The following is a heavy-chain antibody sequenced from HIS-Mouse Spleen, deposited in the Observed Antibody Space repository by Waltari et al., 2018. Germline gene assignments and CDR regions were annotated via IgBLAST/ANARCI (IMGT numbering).Heavy chain of an antibody. Sequence: QLQLQESGPGLVKPSETLSLTCTVSGGSISSSSYYWGCIRQPPWKGLEWIGSSYYSGGTYYNPSLKSRVTISVHTSKNQFSLKLSSVTAADTAVYYCAREIPYSSSWYDWYFDLWGRGTLVTVSS. CDR2: SYYSGGT. CDR1: GGSISSSSYY. CDR3: AREIPYSSSWYDWYFDL. J-gene: IGHJ2*01. D-gene: IGHD6-13*01. V-gene: IGHV4-39*07.